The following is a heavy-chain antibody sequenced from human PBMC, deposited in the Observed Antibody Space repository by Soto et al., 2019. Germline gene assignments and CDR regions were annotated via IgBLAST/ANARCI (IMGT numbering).Heavy chain of an antibody. V-gene: IGHV3-15*07. J-gene: IGHJ4*02. D-gene: IGHD3-10*01. CDR1: GLTFRDAW. CDR3: TTDLKWSGGDY. CDR2: IRGTTNGGTT. Sequence: EVHLVESGGGLVKPGGSLRLSCVVSGLTFRDAWVNWVRQAPGEGLEWVGRIRGTTNGGTTDYAAPVKGRFTISRDDSKNTVYLQSSSLKVEDTAIYHCTTDLKWSGGDYWGQGTLVSVSS.